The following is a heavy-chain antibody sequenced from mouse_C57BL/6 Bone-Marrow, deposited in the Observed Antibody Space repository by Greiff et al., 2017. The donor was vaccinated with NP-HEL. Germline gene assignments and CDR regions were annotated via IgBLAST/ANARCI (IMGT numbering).Heavy chain of an antibody. D-gene: IGHD1-1*01. CDR2: IYPGSGST. CDR1: GYTFTSYW. Sequence: QVQLQQPGAELVKPGASVKMSCKASGYTFTSYWITWVKQRPGQGLEWIGDIYPGSGSTNYNEKFKSKATLTVDTSSSTAYMQLSSLTSEDSAVYYCARRDITTVVEKLDYAMGYWGEGASVTASS. CDR3: ARRDITTVVEKLDYAMGY. V-gene: IGHV1-55*01. J-gene: IGHJ4*01.